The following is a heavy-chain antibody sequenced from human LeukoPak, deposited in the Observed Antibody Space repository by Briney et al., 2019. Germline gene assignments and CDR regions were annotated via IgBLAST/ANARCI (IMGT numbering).Heavy chain of an antibody. CDR2: ASFHGSNT. D-gene: IGHD1-1*01. CDR3: ARERSWNGPLDY. Sequence: PGWSLRLSCAASGFIFSDSTMHWVRQAPGKGLEWVAAASFHGSNTYYADSMKGRFTISRDNSKNTVYLQMNSLRTEDTAVYYCARERSWNGPLDYWGQGTLVTVSS. V-gene: IGHV3-30*04. J-gene: IGHJ4*02. CDR1: GFIFSDST.